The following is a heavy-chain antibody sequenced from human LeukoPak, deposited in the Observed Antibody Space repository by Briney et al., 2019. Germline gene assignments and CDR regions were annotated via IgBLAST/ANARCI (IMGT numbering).Heavy chain of an antibody. V-gene: IGHV3-23*01. D-gene: IGHD4-11*01. CDR2: ISGSGGST. J-gene: IGHJ6*03. CDR1: GFTFSSYA. CDR3: ANGTTLYYYYMDV. Sequence: GGSLRLSCAASGFTFSSYAMSWVRQAPGKGLEWVSAISGSGGSTYYADSVKGRFTISRDNSKNTLYLQMNSLRAEDTAVYYCANGTTLYYYYMDVWGKGTTVTVSS.